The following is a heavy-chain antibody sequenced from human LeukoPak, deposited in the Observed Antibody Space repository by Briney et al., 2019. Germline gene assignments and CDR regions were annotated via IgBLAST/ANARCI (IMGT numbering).Heavy chain of an antibody. V-gene: IGHV3-33*01. Sequence: GGSLRLSCAASGFTFSSYGMHWVRQAPGKGLEWVALIWYDGSNKYYADSVKGRLTISGDNSKNTLYLQMNSLRAEDTAVYYCAREGPRGNSQFDYWGQGTLVTVSS. D-gene: IGHD2/OR15-2a*01. CDR1: GFTFSSYG. J-gene: IGHJ4*02. CDR3: AREGPRGNSQFDY. CDR2: IWYDGSNK.